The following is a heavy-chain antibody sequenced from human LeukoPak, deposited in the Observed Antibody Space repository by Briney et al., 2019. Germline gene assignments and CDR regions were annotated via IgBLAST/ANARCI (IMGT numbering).Heavy chain of an antibody. D-gene: IGHD3-16*01. V-gene: IGHV3-7*01. CDR2: VKYDGSAQ. CDR3: AGWGSQNTY. Sequence: GGSLRLSCAASGFTFSNAWMSWVRQAPGKGLEWVAHVKYDGSAQHYVDSVKGRFTISRDNAQSSLFLQMNTLRVDDTAVYYCAGWGSQNTYWGQGTLVTVSS. CDR1: GFTFSNAW. J-gene: IGHJ4*02.